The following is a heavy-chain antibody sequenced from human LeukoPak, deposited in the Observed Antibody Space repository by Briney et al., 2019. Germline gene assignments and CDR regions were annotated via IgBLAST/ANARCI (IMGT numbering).Heavy chain of an antibody. J-gene: IGHJ5*02. D-gene: IGHD4-11*01. CDR1: GFTFSDYW. V-gene: IGHV3-74*01. CDR2: INPDGSSA. CDR3: ARFKVTVTSIP. Sequence: GGSLRLSCAASGFTFSDYWMHWVRQAPGKGLVWVSRINPDGSSASYADSVKGRFTISRDNAKSTLYLQMNSLRAEDTAVYYCARFKVTVTSIPWGQGTLVTVSS.